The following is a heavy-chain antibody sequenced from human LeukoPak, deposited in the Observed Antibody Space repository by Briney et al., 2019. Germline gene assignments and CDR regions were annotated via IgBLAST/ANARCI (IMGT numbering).Heavy chain of an antibody. Sequence: PGRSLRLSCAASGFTFSSYGMHWVRQAPGKGLEWMAVISYDGSNKYYADSVKGRFTISRDNSKNTLYLQMNSLRAEDTAVYYCAKGGSSWYRTHPGYWGQGTLVTVSS. J-gene: IGHJ4*02. CDR3: AKGGSSWYRTHPGY. V-gene: IGHV3-30*18. CDR1: GFTFSSYG. CDR2: ISYDGSNK. D-gene: IGHD6-13*01.